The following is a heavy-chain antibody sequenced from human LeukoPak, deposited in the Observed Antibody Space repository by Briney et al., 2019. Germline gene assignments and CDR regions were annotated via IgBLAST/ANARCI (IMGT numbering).Heavy chain of an antibody. CDR2: ISAYNGNT. J-gene: IGHJ4*02. CDR3: AREGHYYDSSGLFDY. CDR1: GYTFTSYG. Sequence: ASVKVSCKASGYTFTSYGISWVRQAPGQGLEWMGWISAYNGNTNYAQKLQGRVTMTTDTSTSTAYMGLRSLRSDDTAVYYCAREGHYYDSSGLFDYWGQGTLVTVSS. V-gene: IGHV1-18*01. D-gene: IGHD3-22*01.